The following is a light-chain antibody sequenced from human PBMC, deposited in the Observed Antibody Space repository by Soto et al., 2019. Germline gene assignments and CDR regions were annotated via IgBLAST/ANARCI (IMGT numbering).Light chain of an antibody. CDR3: QQRNGWPRT. J-gene: IGKJ1*01. CDR2: DAS. Sequence: EIVLTQSPATLSLSPGDRATLFCRASQSVGGYLGWYQQRPGQAPRLLIYDASNRAPGVPDRFSASGSGTDFTLTISSLEPEDFAVYYCQQRNGWPRTFGQGTKVEIK. V-gene: IGKV3-11*01. CDR1: QSVGGY.